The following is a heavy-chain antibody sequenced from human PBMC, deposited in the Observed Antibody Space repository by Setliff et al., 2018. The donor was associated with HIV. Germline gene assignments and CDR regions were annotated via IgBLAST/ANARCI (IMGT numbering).Heavy chain of an antibody. D-gene: IGHD5-12*01. Sequence: SETLSLTCSVSGYSISRNYYWSWVRLPPGKGLEWIGFIHNSGTNYNPSLKSRVTISVDTSKNQFSLRLTSVTAADTAVYYCARSTSSIGYISDLWGQGTLVTVSS. CDR3: ARSTSSIGYISDL. CDR2: IHNSGT. CDR1: GYSISRNYY. V-gene: IGHV4-59*01. J-gene: IGHJ5*02.